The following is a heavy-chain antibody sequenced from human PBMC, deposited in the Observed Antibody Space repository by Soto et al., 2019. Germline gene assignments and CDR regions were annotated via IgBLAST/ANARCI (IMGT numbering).Heavy chain of an antibody. Sequence: QVQLVESGGGLVKPGGSLRLSCAASGFTFSDYYMSWIRQAPGKGLEWVSYISSSSCYTNYADSVKGRFTISRDNAKNSLYLQMNSLRAEDTAVYYCARHLTVTPFDYWGQGTLVTVSS. V-gene: IGHV3-11*06. D-gene: IGHD4-17*01. CDR1: GFTFSDYY. J-gene: IGHJ4*02. CDR2: ISSSSCYT. CDR3: ARHLTVTPFDY.